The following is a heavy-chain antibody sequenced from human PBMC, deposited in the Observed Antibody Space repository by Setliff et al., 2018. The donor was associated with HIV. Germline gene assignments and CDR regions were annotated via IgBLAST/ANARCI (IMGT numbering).Heavy chain of an antibody. CDR1: GYTFTDYF. J-gene: IGHJ4*02. V-gene: IGHV1-2*02. CDR3: ARQLSNSLDH. Sequence: ASVKVSCKASGYTFTDYFLHWVRQAPGQGLEWMGWISPNNGDKNIPQRFRGRVTMTRDTSISTAYLELNGLRSDDTSMYYCARQLSNSLDHWGQGTLVTVSS. D-gene: IGHD7-27*01. CDR2: ISPNNGDK.